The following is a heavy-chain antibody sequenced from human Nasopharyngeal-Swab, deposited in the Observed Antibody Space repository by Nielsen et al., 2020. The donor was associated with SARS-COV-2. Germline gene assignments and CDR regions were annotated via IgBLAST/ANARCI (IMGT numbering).Heavy chain of an antibody. J-gene: IGHJ4*02. V-gene: IGHV4-34*01. CDR3: SRGSLWGVEVRGELDY. CDR2: INHSGST. D-gene: IGHD3-10*01. Sequence: RQDPGKGLEWSGEINHSGSTNSNPSLKSRVTISVDTSKNQFSLKLGSVTAADTAVYYCSRGSLWGVEVRGELDYWGQGTLVTVSS.